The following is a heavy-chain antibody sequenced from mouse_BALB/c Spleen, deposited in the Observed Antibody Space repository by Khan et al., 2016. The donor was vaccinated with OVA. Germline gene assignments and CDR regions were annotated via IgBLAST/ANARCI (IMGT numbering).Heavy chain of an antibody. CDR1: GYTFTDYV. CDR3: ARPAYDGYYDY. V-gene: IGHV1S137*01. J-gene: IGHJ2*01. D-gene: IGHD2-3*01. Sequence: QVQLQQSGPELVRPGVSVKISCKGSGYTFTDYVMYWVKQSHAKSLEWIGLISTYSGSTNYNQKFKGKVTMTVDKSSSAAYMELARLTSEDSAIYYCARPAYDGYYDYWGQGTALTVSS. CDR2: ISTYSGST.